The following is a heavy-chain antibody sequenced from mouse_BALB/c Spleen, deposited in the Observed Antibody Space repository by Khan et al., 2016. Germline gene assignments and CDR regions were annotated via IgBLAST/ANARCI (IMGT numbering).Heavy chain of an antibody. Sequence: QFQLVQSGPELKKPGKTVKISCKASGYTFTNYGMNWVKQAPGKGLKWMGWINTYSGESTYADDFKGRFAFSLSTSASTAYLQIHKLKNVDTATYFCARYRYYYGSSRYFDVWGAGTTVTISS. V-gene: IGHV9-3-1*01. CDR3: ARYRYYYGSSRYFDV. D-gene: IGHD1-1*01. CDR2: INTYSGES. CDR1: GYTFTNYG. J-gene: IGHJ1*01.